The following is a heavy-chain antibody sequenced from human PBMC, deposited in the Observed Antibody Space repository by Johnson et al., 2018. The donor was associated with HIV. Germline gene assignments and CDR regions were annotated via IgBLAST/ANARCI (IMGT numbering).Heavy chain of an antibody. CDR1: GFTFSSYA. Sequence: VQLVESGGGLVQPGGSLRLSCAASGFTFSSYAMHWVRQAPGKGLEWVAVISYDGSNKYYADSVKGRFTISRDNSKNTLYLQMNSLRAEDTAVYYCAREYYDSSGYYYGGVSAFDIWGQGTMVTVSS. J-gene: IGHJ3*02. D-gene: IGHD3-22*01. CDR2: ISYDGSNK. V-gene: IGHV3-30-3*01. CDR3: AREYYDSSGYYYGGVSAFDI.